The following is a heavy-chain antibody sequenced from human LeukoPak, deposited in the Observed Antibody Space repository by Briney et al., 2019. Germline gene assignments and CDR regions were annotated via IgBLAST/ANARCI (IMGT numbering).Heavy chain of an antibody. CDR2: IWYDASNK. D-gene: IGHD3-9*01. V-gene: IGHV3-30*02. CDR1: GISFRSYG. CDR3: ATDISTHYFGS. Sequence: PGGSLRLSCAASGISFRSYGMHWVRQAPGKGLEWVTFIWYDASNKYYAESVKGRFTNSRDNSRNTVFLQMNSLRAEDTAIYYCATDISTHYFGSWGQGTLVTVSS. J-gene: IGHJ4*02.